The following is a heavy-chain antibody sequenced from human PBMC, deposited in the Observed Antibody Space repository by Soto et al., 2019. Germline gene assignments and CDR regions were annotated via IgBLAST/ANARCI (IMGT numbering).Heavy chain of an antibody. V-gene: IGHV4-4*09. CDR1: GVSITSYY. CDR3: ARWGHTAGIGLPAFDM. Sequence: PSETLSLTCTVSGVSITSYYWNWIRQTPEKGLEWIGFIHHSGGSKFNPSLKSRLSMSVDTSKNQYSLRLNFVTAADTAIYYCARWGHTAGIGLPAFDMWGQGAMVT. CDR2: IHHSGGS. J-gene: IGHJ3*02. D-gene: IGHD2-21*02.